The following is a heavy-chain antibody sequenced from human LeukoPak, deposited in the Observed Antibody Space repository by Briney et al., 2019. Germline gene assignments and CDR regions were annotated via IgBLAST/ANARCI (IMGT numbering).Heavy chain of an antibody. CDR1: GGSISSYY. CDR3: ARHYSSSSQWFDP. J-gene: IGHJ5*02. V-gene: IGHV4-59*08. CDR2: IYYSGST. Sequence: SETLSLTCTVSGGSISSYYWNWIRQPPGKGLEWIGYIYYSGSTNYNPSLKSRVTISVDTSKNQFSLKLSSVTAADTAVYYCARHYSSSSQWFDPWGQGTLVTVSS. D-gene: IGHD6-6*01.